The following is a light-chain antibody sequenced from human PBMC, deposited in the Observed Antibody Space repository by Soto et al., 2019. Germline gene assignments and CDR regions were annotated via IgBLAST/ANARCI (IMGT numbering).Light chain of an antibody. Sequence: EIVLTQSPATLSLSPGERATISCKASQSVSSKLAWYQKKPGQAPRLLVYGASTRATGIPARFSGSGSGTELTLTISSLQSEDFAVYYCQQYNNWPPITFGQGTRLEIK. CDR3: QQYNNWPPIT. V-gene: IGKV3-15*01. CDR2: GAS. CDR1: QSVSSK. J-gene: IGKJ5*01.